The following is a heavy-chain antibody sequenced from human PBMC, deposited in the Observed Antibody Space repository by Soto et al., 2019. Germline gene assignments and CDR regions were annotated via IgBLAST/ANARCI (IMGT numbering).Heavy chain of an antibody. J-gene: IGHJ4*02. Sequence: EVVLVESGGGLVQPGGSLRLSCVASGLTFSSYWMSWVRQAPGKGLEWVANIKQDGSEKHYVDSVKGRFTISRDNAKSSLYLQMNSLRAEDTAVYYCARALVVVTEYFDHWGQGILVTVSS. CDR3: ARALVVVTEYFDH. CDR1: GLTFSSYW. CDR2: IKQDGSEK. D-gene: IGHD3-22*01. V-gene: IGHV3-7*03.